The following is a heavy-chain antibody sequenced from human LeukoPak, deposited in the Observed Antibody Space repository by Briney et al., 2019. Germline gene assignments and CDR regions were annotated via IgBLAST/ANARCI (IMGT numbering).Heavy chain of an antibody. CDR2: ISSSSSII. J-gene: IGHJ6*02. D-gene: IGHD2-2*01. Sequence: GGSLRLSCAASGFTFSSYSMNWVRQAPGKGLEWVSYISSSSSIIYYADSVKGRFTISRDNAKNSLYLQMNSLRAEDTAVYYCARDYIVVVPAAPYYYGMDVWGQGTTVTVSS. CDR3: ARDYIVVVPAAPYYYGMDV. V-gene: IGHV3-48*01. CDR1: GFTFSSYS.